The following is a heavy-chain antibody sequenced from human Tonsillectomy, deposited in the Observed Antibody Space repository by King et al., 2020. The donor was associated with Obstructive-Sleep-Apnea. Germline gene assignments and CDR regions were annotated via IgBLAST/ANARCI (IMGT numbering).Heavy chain of an antibody. Sequence: QLVQSGAEVKKPGASVKVSCKASGYTFTSYDISWVRQAPGQGLEWMGWISAYNGNTNYAQKLQGRVTMTTDTSTSTAYMELRSLRSDDMAVYFCARAHITMIVVVKGGMDVWGQGTTVTVSS. J-gene: IGHJ6*02. D-gene: IGHD3-22*01. CDR3: ARAHITMIVVVKGGMDV. CDR1: GYTFTSYD. CDR2: ISAYNGNT. V-gene: IGHV1-18*03.